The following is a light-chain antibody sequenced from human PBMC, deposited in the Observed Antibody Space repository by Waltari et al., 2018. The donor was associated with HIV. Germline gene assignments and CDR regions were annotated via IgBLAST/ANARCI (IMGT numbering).Light chain of an antibody. CDR3: QQYFSTPPT. J-gene: IGKJ1*01. Sequence: DIVMTQSPDSLPVSLGERATINCKSSRTILFDPNNKNYLAWYQQKPGQPPKVLIYWASTRESGVPDRFSGSGSGTDFTLTISRLQPEDVAVYYCQQYFSTPPTFGQGTRVGI. CDR2: WAS. V-gene: IGKV4-1*01. CDR1: RTILFDPNNKNY.